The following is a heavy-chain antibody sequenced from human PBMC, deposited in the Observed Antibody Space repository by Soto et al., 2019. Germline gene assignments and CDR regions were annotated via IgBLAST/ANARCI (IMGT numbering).Heavy chain of an antibody. V-gene: IGHV3-72*01. CDR3: IRPMTGTTRGFDY. D-gene: IGHD1-1*01. J-gene: IGHJ4*02. Sequence: EVQLVESGGGLVQPGGSLRLSCAVSGFTFSDHYMDWVRQAPGKGLEWVGRSRNKANSYTTEYAASVKGRFTISRDDSENSLYLQMDSLNTEDTAVYFCIRPMTGTTRGFDYWGQGTLVTVSS. CDR2: SRNKANSYTT. CDR1: GFTFSDHY.